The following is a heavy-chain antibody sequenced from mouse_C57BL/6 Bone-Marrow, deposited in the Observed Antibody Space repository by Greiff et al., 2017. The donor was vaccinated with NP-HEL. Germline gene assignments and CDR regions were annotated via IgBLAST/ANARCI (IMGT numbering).Heavy chain of an antibody. Sequence: VQLQQSGAELVRPGASVKLSCTASGFNIKDDYMHWVKQRPEQGLEWIGWIDPENGDTEYASKFQGKAPITADTSSNTAYLQLSSLTSEDTAVYYCTDYGSSYGFDYWGQGTTLTVSS. J-gene: IGHJ2*01. CDR3: TDYGSSYGFDY. CDR1: GFNIKDDY. CDR2: IDPENGDT. V-gene: IGHV14-4*01. D-gene: IGHD1-1*01.